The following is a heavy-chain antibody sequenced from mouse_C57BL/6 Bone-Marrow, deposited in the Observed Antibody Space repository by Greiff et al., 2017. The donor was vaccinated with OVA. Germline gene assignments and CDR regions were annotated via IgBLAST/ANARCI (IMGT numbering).Heavy chain of an antibody. J-gene: IGHJ2*01. CDR3: ARRRPGDYVDY. CDR2: ISSGSSTI. V-gene: IGHV5-17*01. Sequence: EVKLVESGGGLVKPGGSLKLSCAASGFTFSDYGMHWVRQAPEKGLEWVAYISSGSSTIYYADTVKGRFTISRDNAKNTLFLQMTSLRAEDTAMYYCARRRPGDYVDYWGQGTTLTVSS. CDR1: GFTFSDYG.